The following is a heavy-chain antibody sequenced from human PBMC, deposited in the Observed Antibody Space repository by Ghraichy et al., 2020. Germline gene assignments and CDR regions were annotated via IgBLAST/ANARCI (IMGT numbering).Heavy chain of an antibody. J-gene: IGHJ3*02. Sequence: GESLNISCAASGLTFSSYSMNWVRQAPGKGLEWVSSISSSSSYRYYADSVKGRFTISRDNAKNSLYLQMNSLRAEDTAVYYCARADYGDYLDAFDIWGQGTMVTVSS. CDR2: ISSSSSYR. D-gene: IGHD4-17*01. V-gene: IGHV3-21*01. CDR1: GLTFSSYS. CDR3: ARADYGDYLDAFDI.